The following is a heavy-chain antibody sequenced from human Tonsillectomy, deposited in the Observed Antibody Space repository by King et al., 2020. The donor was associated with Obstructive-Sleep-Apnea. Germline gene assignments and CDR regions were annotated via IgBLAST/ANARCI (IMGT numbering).Heavy chain of an antibody. Sequence: VQLVESGGGLVQPGGSLRLSCAASGFTFSSYDMHWVRQATGKGLEWVSAIGTAGDTYYPGSVTGRFTISRENAKNSLYLQMNSLRAGDTAVYYCARGYDFWSGPYGMDVWGQGTTVTVSS. CDR2: IGTAGDT. D-gene: IGHD3-3*01. CDR3: ARGYDFWSGPYGMDV. J-gene: IGHJ6*02. V-gene: IGHV3-13*04. CDR1: GFTFSSYD.